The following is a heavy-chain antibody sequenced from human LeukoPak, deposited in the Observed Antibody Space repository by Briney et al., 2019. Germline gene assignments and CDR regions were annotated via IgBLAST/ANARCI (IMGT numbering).Heavy chain of an antibody. J-gene: IGHJ5*02. CDR3: ARDSGTTGEVKFDP. CDR1: GGSISRYY. Sequence: SETLSLTCAVYGGSISRYYWSWIRQPAGKGLEWIGRIYSDGTITYNPSLQSRVTMSIDTSKNQFSLKLSFVTAADTAVYYCARDSGTTGEVKFDPWGQGTLVTVSS. CDR2: IYSDGTI. V-gene: IGHV4-4*07. D-gene: IGHD4-17*01.